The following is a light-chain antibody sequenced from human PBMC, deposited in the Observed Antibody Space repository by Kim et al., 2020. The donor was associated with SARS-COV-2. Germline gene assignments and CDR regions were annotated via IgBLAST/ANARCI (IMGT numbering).Light chain of an antibody. CDR2: GKN. CDR1: SLRSYN. CDR3: NSRDSSGNHLRV. J-gene: IGLJ1*01. Sequence: SSELTQDPAVSVALGQTVRITCQGDSLRSYNASWYQQKPGQAPVLVIYGKNNRHSGIPDRLSGSRSGNTASLTITGAQAEDEADYYCNSRDSSGNHLRVF. V-gene: IGLV3-19*01.